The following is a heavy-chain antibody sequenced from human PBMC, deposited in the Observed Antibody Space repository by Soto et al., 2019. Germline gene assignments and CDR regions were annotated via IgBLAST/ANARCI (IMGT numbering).Heavy chain of an antibody. CDR1: GYSFTSYW. Sequence: PGESLKIDCNGSGYSFTSYWISWVRQMPGKGLEWMGRIDPSDSYTNYSPSFQGHVTISADKSISTAYLQWSSLKASDTAMYYCARDIAAAATPYYYYGMDVWGQGTTVTVSS. J-gene: IGHJ6*02. D-gene: IGHD6-13*01. CDR3: ARDIAAAATPYYYYGMDV. V-gene: IGHV5-10-1*01. CDR2: IDPSDSYT.